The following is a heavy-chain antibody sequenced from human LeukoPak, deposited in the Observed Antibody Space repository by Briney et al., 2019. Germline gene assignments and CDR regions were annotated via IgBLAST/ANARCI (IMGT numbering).Heavy chain of an antibody. J-gene: IGHJ6*02. V-gene: IGHV4-31*03. Sequence: SQTLSLTCTVSGGSISSGGYYWSWIRQHPGKGLEWIGYIYYSGSTYYNPSLKSRVAISVDTSKNQFSLKLSSVTAADTAVYYCARDSGRGYSGYHDPPPRDRYYYGMDVWGQGTTVTVSS. CDR3: ARDSGRGYSGYHDPPPRDRYYYGMDV. D-gene: IGHD5-12*01. CDR2: IYYSGST. CDR1: GGSISSGGYY.